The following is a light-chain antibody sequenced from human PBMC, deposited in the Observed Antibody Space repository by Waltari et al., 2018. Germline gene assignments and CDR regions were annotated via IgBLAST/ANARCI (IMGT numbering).Light chain of an antibody. V-gene: IGKV1-6*02. Sequence: AIQMTQSPSSLSASVGDRVTISCRASQGSGNDLGWYQQKPGTAPKLLIYAASTLQSGVPSMFSGSGSGTDFTLTISSLQPEDFATYYCLQDYKYPRTFGQGTKVEIK. CDR3: LQDYKYPRT. CDR1: QGSGND. CDR2: AAS. J-gene: IGKJ1*01.